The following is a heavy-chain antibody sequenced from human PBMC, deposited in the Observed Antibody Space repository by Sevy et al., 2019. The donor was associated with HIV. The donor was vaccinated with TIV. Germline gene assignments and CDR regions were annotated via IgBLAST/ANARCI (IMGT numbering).Heavy chain of an antibody. CDR1: GFTFNNYA. CDR3: AKHYIHDIADGWYFDL. J-gene: IGHJ2*01. D-gene: IGHD6-13*01. CDR2: ISGGGGGT. V-gene: IGHV3-23*01. Sequence: GGSLRLSCAASGFTFNNYAMSWVSQAPGKGLEGKGLEWVSTISGGGGGTYYADSVRGRFTNSRDKSKNTLYLQVNSLRVEDTAVYYCAKHYIHDIADGWYFDLWGRGTLVTVSS.